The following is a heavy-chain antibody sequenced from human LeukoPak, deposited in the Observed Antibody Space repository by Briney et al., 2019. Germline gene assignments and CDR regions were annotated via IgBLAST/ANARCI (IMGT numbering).Heavy chain of an antibody. CDR2: INPNSGGT. CDR1: GYTFTGYY. D-gene: IGHD1-14*01. Sequence: ASVKVSCKASGYTFTGYYMHLVRQAPGQGLEWMGWINPNSGGTNYAQKFQGRVTMTRDTSISTAYMELSRLRSDDTAVYYCARAGLNPHTGGKFAFDIWGQGTMVTVSS. J-gene: IGHJ3*02. CDR3: ARAGLNPHTGGKFAFDI. V-gene: IGHV1-2*02.